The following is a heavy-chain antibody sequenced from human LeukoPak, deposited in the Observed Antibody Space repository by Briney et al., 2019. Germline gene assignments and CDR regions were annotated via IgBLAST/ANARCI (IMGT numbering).Heavy chain of an antibody. Sequence: GGSLRLSCAASGFTFSDYYMSWIRQAPGKGLEWVSYISSSGSTIYYADPVKGRFTISRDNAKNSLYLQMNSLRAEDTAVYYCARGRNIVVVPAASHDYWGQGTLVTVSS. V-gene: IGHV3-11*04. J-gene: IGHJ4*02. CDR2: ISSSGSTI. CDR1: GFTFSDYY. D-gene: IGHD2-2*01. CDR3: ARGRNIVVVPAASHDY.